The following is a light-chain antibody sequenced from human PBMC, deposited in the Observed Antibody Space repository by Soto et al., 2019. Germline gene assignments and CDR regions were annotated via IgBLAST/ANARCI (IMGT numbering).Light chain of an antibody. Sequence: EIVMTQSPATLSVSPGERATLSCRASQSVSSNLAWYQQQPGQAPRLLIYGASSRATGIPDRFSGSGSGTDFTLTISRLEPEDFAVYYCQQYGSSPMTFGQGTRLEVK. CDR1: QSVSSN. V-gene: IGKV3-20*01. CDR3: QQYGSSPMT. J-gene: IGKJ5*01. CDR2: GAS.